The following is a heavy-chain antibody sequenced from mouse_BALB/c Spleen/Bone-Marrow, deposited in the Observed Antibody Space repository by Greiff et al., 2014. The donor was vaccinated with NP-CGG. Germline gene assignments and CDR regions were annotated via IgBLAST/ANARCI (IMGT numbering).Heavy chain of an antibody. CDR2: INPYNDGT. CDR1: GYTFTSYV. D-gene: IGHD2-3*01. CDR3: AREDGYYGMDY. V-gene: IGHV1-14*01. Sequence: VQLQQSGPELVKPGASVKMSCKASGYTFTSYVLHWVKQKPGQGLEWIGYINPYNDGTKSNEKFKGKATLTSDKSSSTAYMELSSPTSEDSAVYYCAREDGYYGMDYWGQGTSVTVSS. J-gene: IGHJ4*01.